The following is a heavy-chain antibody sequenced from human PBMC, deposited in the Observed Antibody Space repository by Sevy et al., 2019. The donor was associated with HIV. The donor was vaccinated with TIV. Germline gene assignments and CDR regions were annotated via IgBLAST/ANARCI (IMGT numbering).Heavy chain of an antibody. J-gene: IGHJ4*02. D-gene: IGHD3-10*01. CDR2: ISVYGET. Sequence: ASVKVSCKTSGYTFNNYGISWVREAPGQGLEWKGWISVYGETNYAQKVQDRLTVTTDTSTATAYMELRSLRSDDTAVYYCARGLYFDFGAYWGQGTLVTVSS. CDR1: GYTFNNYG. V-gene: IGHV1-18*01. CDR3: ARGLYFDFGAY.